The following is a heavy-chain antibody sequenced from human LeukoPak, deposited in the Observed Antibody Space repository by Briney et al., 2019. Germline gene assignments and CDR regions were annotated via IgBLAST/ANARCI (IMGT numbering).Heavy chain of an antibody. V-gene: IGHV3-33*08. Sequence: GGSLRLSCAASGFTFSSYGMHWVRQAPGKGLEWVAVIWYDGSNKYYADSVKGRFTISRDNSKNTLYLQMNSLRGEDTAVYYCARGAVTTNYYYYGMDVWGQGTTVTVSS. CDR3: ARGAVTTNYYYYGMDV. D-gene: IGHD4-17*01. CDR2: IWYDGSNK. J-gene: IGHJ6*02. CDR1: GFTFSSYG.